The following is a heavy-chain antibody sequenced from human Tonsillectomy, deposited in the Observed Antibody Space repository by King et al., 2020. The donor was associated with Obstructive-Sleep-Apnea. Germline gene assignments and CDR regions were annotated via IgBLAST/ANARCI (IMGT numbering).Heavy chain of an antibody. V-gene: IGHV3-21*01. D-gene: IGHD1-1*01. Sequence: VQLVESGGGLVKPGGSLRLSCAASGFTFNSYNMNWVRQAPGKGLEWVSSISSSSTFIFYVDLVKGRFTISRENAKNSLYLQMNSLRAEDTAVYYCARDVPWNPFYYFDHWGQGTLVTVSS. CDR2: ISSSSTFI. J-gene: IGHJ4*02. CDR1: GFTFNSYN. CDR3: ARDVPWNPFYYFDH.